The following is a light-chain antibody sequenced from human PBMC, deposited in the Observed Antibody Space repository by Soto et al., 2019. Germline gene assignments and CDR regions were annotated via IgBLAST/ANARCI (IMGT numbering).Light chain of an antibody. J-gene: IGLJ3*02. V-gene: IGLV2-14*01. Sequence: QSALTQPASVSGSPGQSITVSCTGTSSDIGAYNYVSWFQQHPGKAPKLILYEVSHRPSGFSSRFSGSKSANMASLTISGLQAEDEADYYCSSYTTIGTWVFGGGTKLTVL. CDR1: SSDIGAYNY. CDR2: EVS. CDR3: SSYTTIGTWV.